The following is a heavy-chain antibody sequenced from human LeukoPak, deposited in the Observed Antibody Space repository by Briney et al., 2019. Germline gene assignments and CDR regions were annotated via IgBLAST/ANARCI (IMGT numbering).Heavy chain of an antibody. CDR3: ARALPQKLYGVRRYYYYMDV. J-gene: IGHJ6*03. Sequence: NPSETLSLTCTVSGGPISRYHWSWIRQPPGKGLERIGPYYYNWSTNQHPSLKSPVTISVNTSKNQFSLKLRSVTAADTAVYFCARALPQKLYGVRRYYYYMDVWGKGTTVTISS. CDR2: YYYNWST. V-gene: IGHV4-59*01. D-gene: IGHD2-8*01. CDR1: GGPISRYH.